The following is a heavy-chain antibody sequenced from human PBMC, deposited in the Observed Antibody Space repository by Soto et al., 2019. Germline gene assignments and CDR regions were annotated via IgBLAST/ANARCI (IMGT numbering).Heavy chain of an antibody. Sequence: QGKLVQSGPEVKKPGASVKVSCTASGYSFSGYDITWVRQAPGQGLEWLGWVSTSIRSTMSAEKLQGRLTMTTDTSQTTVYKELGGLTSDDTAVYYCARDSGAALYGEDALDIWGQGTMVSVSS. CDR3: ARDSGAALYGEDALDI. J-gene: IGHJ3*02. D-gene: IGHD3-10*01. CDR1: GYSFSGYD. CDR2: VSTSIRST. V-gene: IGHV1-18*04.